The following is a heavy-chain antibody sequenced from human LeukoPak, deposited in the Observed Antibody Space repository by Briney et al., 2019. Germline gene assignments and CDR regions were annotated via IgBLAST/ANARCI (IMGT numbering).Heavy chain of an antibody. CDR2: IKSDGSST. D-gene: IGHD6-19*01. CDR3: AKGGRFTSGWRGAFDS. J-gene: IGHJ4*02. Sequence: GGSLRLACAASGFTFSSYWMHWVRQAPGKGLVWVSRIKSDGSSTIYADSVKGRFTISRDNAKSTLYLQMNSLRAEDTAVYYCAKGGRFTSGWRGAFDSWGQGTLVTVSS. V-gene: IGHV3-74*01. CDR1: GFTFSSYW.